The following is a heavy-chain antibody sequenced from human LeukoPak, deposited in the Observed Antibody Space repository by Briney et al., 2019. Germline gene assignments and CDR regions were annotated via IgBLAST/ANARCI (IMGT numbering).Heavy chain of an antibody. Sequence: GGSLRLSCAASGFTFSDYYMSWIRQAPGKGLEWVSYISSSGSTIYYADSVKGRFTISRDNAKNSLYLQMNSLRAEDTAVYYCATRENGFWYSSSFWGQGTLVTVSS. CDR2: ISSSGSTI. J-gene: IGHJ4*02. CDR3: ATRENGFWYSSSF. D-gene: IGHD6-6*01. CDR1: GFTFSDYY. V-gene: IGHV3-11*01.